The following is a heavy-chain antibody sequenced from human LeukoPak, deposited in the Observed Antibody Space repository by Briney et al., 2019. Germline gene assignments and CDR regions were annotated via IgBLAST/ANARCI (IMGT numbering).Heavy chain of an antibody. Sequence: SQTLSLTCAVSGGPISSGGYSWSWIRQPPGKGLEWIGYIYHSGSTYYNPSLKSRVTKSVDRSKNQFSLKLSSVTAADTAVYYCARGITMVRGVITFLFDYWGQGTLVTVSS. D-gene: IGHD3-10*01. J-gene: IGHJ4*02. CDR1: GGPISSGGYS. V-gene: IGHV4-30-2*01. CDR2: IYHSGST. CDR3: ARGITMVRGVITFLFDY.